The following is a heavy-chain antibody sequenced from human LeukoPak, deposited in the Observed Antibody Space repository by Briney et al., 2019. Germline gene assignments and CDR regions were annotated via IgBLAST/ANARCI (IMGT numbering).Heavy chain of an antibody. CDR2: INWNGGST. J-gene: IGHJ4*02. Sequence: RPGGSLRLSCAASGFIFDDYGMSWVRQGPGKGLEWVSGINWNGGSTGYADSVKGRFTISRDNAKNSLYLQMNSLRAEDTALYYCARSHSSYSSGQGGCDYWGQGTLVTVSS. CDR1: GFIFDDYG. D-gene: IGHD5-18*01. CDR3: ARSHSSYSSGQGGCDY. V-gene: IGHV3-20*04.